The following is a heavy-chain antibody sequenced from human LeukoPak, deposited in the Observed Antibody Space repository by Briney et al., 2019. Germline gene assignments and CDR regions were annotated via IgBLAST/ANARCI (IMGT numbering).Heavy chain of an antibody. V-gene: IGHV3-9*01. J-gene: IGHJ4*02. CDR1: GFTFDDYA. D-gene: IGHD4-17*01. CDR2: ISWNSGSI. CDR3: AKASSYGSRDGYLAY. Sequence: PGGSLRLSCAASGFTFDDYAMHWVRQAPGKGLEWVSGISWNSGSIGYADSVKGRFTISRDNAKNSLYLQMNSLRAEDTALYYCAKASSYGSRDGYLAYWGQGTLVTVSS.